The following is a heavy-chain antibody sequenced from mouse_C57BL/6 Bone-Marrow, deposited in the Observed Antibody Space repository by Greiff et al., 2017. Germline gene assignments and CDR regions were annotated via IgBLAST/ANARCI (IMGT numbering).Heavy chain of an antibody. CDR3: TTFGYEDY. Sequence: VQLKQSGAELVRPGASVKLSCTASGFNIKDDYMHWVKQRPEQGLEWIGWIDPENGDTEYASKFQGKATITADTSSNPAYLQLSSLTSEDTAVYYCTTFGYEDYWGQGTTLTVSS. D-gene: IGHD2-2*01. CDR2: IDPENGDT. J-gene: IGHJ2*01. V-gene: IGHV14-4*01. CDR1: GFNIKDDY.